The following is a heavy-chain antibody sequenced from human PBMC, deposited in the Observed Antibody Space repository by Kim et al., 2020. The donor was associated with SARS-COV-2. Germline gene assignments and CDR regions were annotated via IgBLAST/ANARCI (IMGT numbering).Heavy chain of an antibody. CDR1: GFTFSSYS. CDR3: AREGRGLLWFGEAFDY. D-gene: IGHD3-10*01. Sequence: GGSLRLSCAASGFTFSSYSMNWVRQAPGKGLEWVSYISSSSSTIYYADSVKGRFTISRDNAKNSLYLQMNSLRAEDTAVYYCAREGRGLLWFGEAFDYWGQGTLVTVSS. V-gene: IGHV3-48*04. CDR2: ISSSSSTI. J-gene: IGHJ4*02.